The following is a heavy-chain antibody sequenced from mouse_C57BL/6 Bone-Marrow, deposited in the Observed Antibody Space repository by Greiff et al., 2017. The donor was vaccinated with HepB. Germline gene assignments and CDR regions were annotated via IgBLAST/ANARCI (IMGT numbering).Heavy chain of an antibody. V-gene: IGHV8-12*01. Sequence: QVTLKVSGPGILQSSQPLSLTCSFSGFSLSTSGMGVSWIRQPSGKGLEWLAHIYWDDDKRYNPSLKSRLTISKDTSRNQGFLKITSVDTADTATYYCARSPYYYGPYWYFDVWGTGTTVTVSS. J-gene: IGHJ1*03. CDR1: GFSLSTSGMG. CDR2: IYWDDDK. CDR3: ARSPYYYGPYWYFDV. D-gene: IGHD1-1*01.